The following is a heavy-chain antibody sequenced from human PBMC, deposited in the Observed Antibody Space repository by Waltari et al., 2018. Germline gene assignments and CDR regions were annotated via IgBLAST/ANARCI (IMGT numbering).Heavy chain of an antibody. CDR2: INPSGGST. Sequence: QVQLVQSGAEVKKPGASVKVSCKASGYTFTSYYMHWVRQAPGQGLEWMGIINPSGGSTSYAQKFQGRVTMTRDTSTSTVYMELSSLRSEDTAVYYCARDSEPIVLMVYSPADYWGQGTLVTVSS. V-gene: IGHV1-46*01. CDR1: GYTFTSYY. J-gene: IGHJ4*02. D-gene: IGHD2-8*01. CDR3: ARDSEPIVLMVYSPADY.